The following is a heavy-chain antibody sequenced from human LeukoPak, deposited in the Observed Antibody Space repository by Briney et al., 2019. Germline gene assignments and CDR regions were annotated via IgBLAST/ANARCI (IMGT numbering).Heavy chain of an antibody. Sequence: AGGSLRLSCAASGFTFSSYSMNWVRQAPGKGLEWVSSISSSSSYIYYADSVKGRFSISRDNVKSSLYLQMDSLRAEDTAVYYCARERIYSTSWNAFETWGQGTMVTVSS. CDR3: ARERIYSTSWNAFET. CDR1: GFTFSSYS. V-gene: IGHV3-21*06. CDR2: ISSSSSYI. D-gene: IGHD2-2*01. J-gene: IGHJ3*02.